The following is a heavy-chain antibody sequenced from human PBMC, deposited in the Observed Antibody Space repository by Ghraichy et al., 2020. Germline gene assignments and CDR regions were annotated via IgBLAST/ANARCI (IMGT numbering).Heavy chain of an antibody. Sequence: SETLSLTCAVYGGSFSGYYWSWIRQPPGKGLEWIGEINHSGSTNYNPSLKSRVTISVDTSKNQFSLKLSSVTAADTAVYYCARGLESVTNDYGDYLDYWGQGTLVTVSS. D-gene: IGHD4-17*01. J-gene: IGHJ4*02. CDR3: ARGLESVTNDYGDYLDY. CDR2: INHSGST. V-gene: IGHV4-34*01. CDR1: GGSFSGYY.